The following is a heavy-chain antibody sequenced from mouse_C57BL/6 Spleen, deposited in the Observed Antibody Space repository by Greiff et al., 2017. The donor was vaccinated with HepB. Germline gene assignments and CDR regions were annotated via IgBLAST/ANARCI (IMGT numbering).Heavy chain of an antibody. V-gene: IGHV1-64*01. CDR1: GYTFTSYW. Sequence: QVQLQQPGAELVKPGASVKLSCTASGYTFTSYWMHWVKQRPGQGLEWIGMIHPNSGSTDYNEKFKSKATLTVDNSSSTAYMQLSSLTSEDSAVYYCARWDGKGDYWGQGTTLTVSS. CDR3: ARWDGKGDY. J-gene: IGHJ2*01. CDR2: IHPNSGST. D-gene: IGHD1-1*01.